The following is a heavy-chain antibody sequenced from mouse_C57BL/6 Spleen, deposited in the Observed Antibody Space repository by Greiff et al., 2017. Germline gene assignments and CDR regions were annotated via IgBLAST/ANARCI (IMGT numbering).Heavy chain of an antibody. CDR3: ALIYYDYDENAMDY. Sequence: VQLQQSVAELVRPGDSVKLSCTASGFNIKNTYMHWVKQRPEQGLEWIGMIDPANGNTKYAPKFQGKATITADTSSNTAYLQLSSLTSEDTAIYYCALIYYDYDENAMDYWGQGTSVTVSS. V-gene: IGHV14-3*01. J-gene: IGHJ4*01. D-gene: IGHD2-4*01. CDR1: GFNIKNTY. CDR2: IDPANGNT.